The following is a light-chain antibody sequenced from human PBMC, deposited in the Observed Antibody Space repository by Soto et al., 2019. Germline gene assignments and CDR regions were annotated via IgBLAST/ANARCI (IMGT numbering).Light chain of an antibody. V-gene: IGKV3-15*01. J-gene: IGKJ4*01. CDR2: GVS. CDR3: QQYEDPPVT. Sequence: EIVMTQSPVTLSVSPGERATLSCRASQSVRSTYLAWYQQKPGQAPRLLIFGVSNRAAGIPARFSGSGSGTEFTLTISSLQPEDIATYYCQQYEDPPVTFGGGTKVDIK. CDR1: QSVRSTY.